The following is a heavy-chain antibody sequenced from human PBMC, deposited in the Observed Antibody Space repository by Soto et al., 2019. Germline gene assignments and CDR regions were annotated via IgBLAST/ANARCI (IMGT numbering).Heavy chain of an antibody. V-gene: IGHV4-59*02. Sequence: SETLSLTCTVSGGSVSVYYWSWIRQSTGQGLEWIGYIYASGSPYYNPSLRSRVTISADTSKNQISLKLTTPTAADTAVYYCARGVGSSPPQYWGRGTLVTVSS. D-gene: IGHD1-26*01. CDR1: GGSVSVYY. J-gene: IGHJ4*02. CDR3: ARGVGSSPPQY. CDR2: IYASGSP.